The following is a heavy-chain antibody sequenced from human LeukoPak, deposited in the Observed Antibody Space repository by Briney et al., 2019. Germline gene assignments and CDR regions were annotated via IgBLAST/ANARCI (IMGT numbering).Heavy chain of an antibody. J-gene: IGHJ6*02. CDR1: GGTFSSYA. CDR2: IIPIFGTA. Sequence: GASVRVSCKASGGTFSSYAISWVRQAPGQGLEWMGGIIPIFGTANYAQKFQGRVTITADEPTSTAYMELSSLRSEDTAVYYCARGEGPSGYYYGMDVWGQGTTVTVSS. V-gene: IGHV1-69*13. CDR3: ARGEGPSGYYYGMDV. D-gene: IGHD1-26*01.